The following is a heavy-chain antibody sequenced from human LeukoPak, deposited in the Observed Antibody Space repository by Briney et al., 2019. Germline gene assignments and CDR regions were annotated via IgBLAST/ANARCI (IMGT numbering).Heavy chain of an antibody. CDR3: ARSRHDLRYFDWLPPDY. J-gene: IGHJ3*01. Sequence: PSETLSLTCAVYGGSFSGYYWSWIRQPPGKGLEWIGEINHSGSTNYNPSLKSRVTISVDTSKNQFSLKLSSVTAADTAVYYCARSRHDLRYFDWLPPDYWGQGTMVTVSS. V-gene: IGHV4-34*01. CDR1: GGSFSGYY. CDR2: INHSGST. D-gene: IGHD3-9*01.